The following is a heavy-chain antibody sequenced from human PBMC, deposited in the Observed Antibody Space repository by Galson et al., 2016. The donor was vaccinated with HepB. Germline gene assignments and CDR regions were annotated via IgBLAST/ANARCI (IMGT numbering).Heavy chain of an antibody. V-gene: IGHV3-66*04. CDR1: EFTVSSTY. CDR3: ARQAGGDTGYFDY. J-gene: IGHJ4*02. Sequence: SLRLSCAASEFTVSSTYMIWVRQAPGQGLEWVSFIFSADRTYYADFVKGRFAISRDNSRNTLHLQMNSLRAEDTAVYYCARQAGGDTGYFDYWGQGTLVTVSS. CDR2: IFSADRT. D-gene: IGHD2-21*02.